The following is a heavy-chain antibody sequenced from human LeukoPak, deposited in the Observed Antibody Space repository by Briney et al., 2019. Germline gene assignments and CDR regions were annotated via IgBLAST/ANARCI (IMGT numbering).Heavy chain of an antibody. V-gene: IGHV1-8*01. D-gene: IGHD4-23*01. CDR3: ARGSGRRIHGLRWSY. CDR2: MNPNSSNT. Sequence: ASVKVSCKASGYTFTSYDINWVRQATGQGLEWMGWMNPNSSNTGYAQKFQGRVTMTRNTSISTAYMELGSLRSEDTAVYYCARGSGRRIHGLRWSYWGQGTLVTVSS. J-gene: IGHJ4*02. CDR1: GYTFTSYD.